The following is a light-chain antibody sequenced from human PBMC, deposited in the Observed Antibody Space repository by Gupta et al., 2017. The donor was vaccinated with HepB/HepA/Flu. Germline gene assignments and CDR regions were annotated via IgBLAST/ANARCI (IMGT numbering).Light chain of an antibody. Sequence: YVLTWPPPVSVAPGSKASIIWGGNNIGSQTVHWYQQRPGQAPVLVVYADRDRPSGIPGRFSVSTSGNTATLTISRVGSWDDADYYCRVWYSTGFHSMVFGGGTQLTVL. CDR1: NIGSQT. CDR2: ADR. J-gene: IGLJ2*01. V-gene: IGLV3-21*03. CDR3: RVWYSTGFHSMV.